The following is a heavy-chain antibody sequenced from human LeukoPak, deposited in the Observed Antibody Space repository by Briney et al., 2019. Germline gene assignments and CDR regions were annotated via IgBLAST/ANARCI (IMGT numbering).Heavy chain of an antibody. V-gene: IGHV4-59*01. CDR2: IYYSGST. CDR3: ARDPAQFSITRGFDP. Sequence: PSETLSLTCTVSSDSLSTYYWSWIRQPPGKGLEWIGYIYYSGSTNYSPSLKSRVTISVDTSKNQFSLKLSSVTAADTAVYYCARDPAQFSITRGFDPWGQGTLVTVSS. D-gene: IGHD2-2*01. CDR1: SDSLSTYY. J-gene: IGHJ5*02.